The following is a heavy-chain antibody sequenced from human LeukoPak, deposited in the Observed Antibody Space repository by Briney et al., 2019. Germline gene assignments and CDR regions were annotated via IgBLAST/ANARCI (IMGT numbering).Heavy chain of an antibody. V-gene: IGHV4-59*01. J-gene: IGHJ4*02. CDR3: ASGYCSSTSCYAY. D-gene: IGHD2-2*01. CDR2: IYYSGST. Sequence: SETLSLTCTVSGGSLSFYYWSCVRQPPGKGLEWIGYIYYSGSTNYNPSLKSRVIISVDTSKNQFSLRLSSVTVADTAVYYCASGYCSSTSCYAYWGQGTLVTVSS. CDR1: GGSLSFYY.